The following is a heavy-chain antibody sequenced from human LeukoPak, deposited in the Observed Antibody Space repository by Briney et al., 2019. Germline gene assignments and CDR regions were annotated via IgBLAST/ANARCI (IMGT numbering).Heavy chain of an antibody. D-gene: IGHD6-6*01. CDR1: GDSVSSNSAA. J-gene: IGHJ6*02. CDR2: TYYRSKWYS. V-gene: IGHV6-1*01. Sequence: SQTLSLTCVISGDSVSSNSAAWNWIRQSPSRGLEWLGRTYYRSKWYSYSAVSVKSRIIINPDTSKNQFSLQLNSVTPEDTAVYYCARDTIKEYSSSSGYYYGMDVWGQGTTVTVSS. CDR3: ARDTIKEYSSSSGYYYGMDV.